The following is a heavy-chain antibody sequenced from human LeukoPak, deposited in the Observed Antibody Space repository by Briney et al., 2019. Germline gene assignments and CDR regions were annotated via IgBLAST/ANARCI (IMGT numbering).Heavy chain of an antibody. V-gene: IGHV4-59*08. D-gene: IGHD6-19*01. J-gene: IGHJ4*02. Sequence: PSETLSLTCTVSGGSISTYYWGWIRLSPGKGLEWIGHIYYNGSPNYNPSLKSRVSISIDTSKNHSSLKLSSVTAADTAVYYCARHGSDWSFDFWGRGTLVTVSS. CDR2: IYYNGSP. CDR1: GGSISTYY. CDR3: ARHGSDWSFDF.